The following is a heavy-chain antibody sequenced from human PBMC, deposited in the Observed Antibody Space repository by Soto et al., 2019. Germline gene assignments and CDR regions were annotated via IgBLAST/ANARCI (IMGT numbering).Heavy chain of an antibody. CDR2: IYYTGST. J-gene: IGHJ5*01. V-gene: IGHV4-39*01. CDR3: ARGRYCLTGRCFPNWFDS. Sequence: SETLSLTCTVSGGSISSSSHYWGWIRQPPGKGLEWIGSIYYTGSTYYNPSFESRVAISLDTSKSQFSLNVTSVTAADTAVYFCARGRYCLTGRCFPNWFDSWGQGTLVTVSS. CDR1: GGSISSSSHY. D-gene: IGHD2-15*01.